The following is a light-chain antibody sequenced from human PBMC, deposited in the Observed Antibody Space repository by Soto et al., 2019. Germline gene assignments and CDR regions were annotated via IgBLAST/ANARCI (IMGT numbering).Light chain of an antibody. Sequence: DIVMTQSPDSLAVSLGERATINCKSSQSVLYSSNNKNYLAWYQQKPGQPPKALIYWASTRESGVPDRFSGSGSRTDFTLTIRSLQAEDVAVSYCQQYYTTPWTFGQWTKVEIK. CDR2: WAS. CDR3: QQYYTTPWT. CDR1: QSVLYSSNNKNY. V-gene: IGKV4-1*01. J-gene: IGKJ1*01.